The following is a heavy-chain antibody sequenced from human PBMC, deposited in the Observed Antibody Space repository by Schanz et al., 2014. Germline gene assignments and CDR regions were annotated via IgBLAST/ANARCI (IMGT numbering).Heavy chain of an antibody. CDR2: ISGAGGST. J-gene: IGHJ3*02. V-gene: IGHV3-23*04. Sequence: EVQLVESGGGLVQPGGSLRLSCAASRFTFSNYAMSWVRQAPGKGLEWVAGISGAGGSTYYVDSVKGRFTISRDNSKNTLYLQMNSLRDEDTAMYYCAKRCSSTSCSHGAFDIWGQGTMVTVSS. CDR1: RFTFSNYA. D-gene: IGHD2-2*01. CDR3: AKRCSSTSCSHGAFDI.